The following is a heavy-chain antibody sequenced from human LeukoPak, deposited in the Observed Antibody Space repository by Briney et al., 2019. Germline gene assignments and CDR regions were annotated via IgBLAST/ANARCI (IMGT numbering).Heavy chain of an antibody. D-gene: IGHD2-2*01. CDR2: LSSTSRHI. CDR3: ARQVHYYMDV. Sequence: GGSLRLSCAASEFTFKNYSMNWVRQAPGRGLEWVAYLSSTSRHIFYADSVKGRFTISRDNSKDSLHLQMNSLRAEDTAVYYCARQVHYYMDVWGKGSTVTVSS. V-gene: IGHV3-21*05. J-gene: IGHJ6*03. CDR1: EFTFKNYS.